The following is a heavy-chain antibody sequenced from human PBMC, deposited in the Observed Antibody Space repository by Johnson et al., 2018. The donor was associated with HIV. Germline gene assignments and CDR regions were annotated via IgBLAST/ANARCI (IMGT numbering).Heavy chain of an antibody. V-gene: IGHV3-30*04. D-gene: IGHD6-13*01. Sequence: QVPLVESGGGVVQPGRSLRLSCAASGFTFSDYAMHWVRQAPVKGLEWVAVISYDGSNKYYADSVKGRFTISRDNSKNTLYLQMNSLRAEDTAVYYCGSHRSIAADDAFDIWGQGTMVTVSS. J-gene: IGHJ3*02. CDR3: GSHRSIAADDAFDI. CDR1: GFTFSDYA. CDR2: ISYDGSNK.